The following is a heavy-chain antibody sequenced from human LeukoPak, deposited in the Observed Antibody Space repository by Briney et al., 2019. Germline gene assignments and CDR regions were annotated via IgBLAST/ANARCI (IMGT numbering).Heavy chain of an antibody. V-gene: IGHV4-39*07. CDR3: ARVEATPYYYYMDV. Sequence: SETLSLTCTVSGGSISSSSYHWGWIRQPPGKGLEWIGTIYYSGSTYYNPSLKSRVTISVDTSKNQFSLKLSSVTAADTAVYYCARVEATPYYYYMDVWGKGTTVTVSS. CDR1: GGSISSSSYH. CDR2: IYYSGST. D-gene: IGHD5-12*01. J-gene: IGHJ6*03.